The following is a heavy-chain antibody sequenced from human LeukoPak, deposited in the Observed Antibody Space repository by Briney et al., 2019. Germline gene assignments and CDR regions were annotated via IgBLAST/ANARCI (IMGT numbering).Heavy chain of an antibody. V-gene: IGHV4-34*01. J-gene: IGHJ4*02. CDR3: ASVYYDFWSGYFGYFDY. Sequence: SETLSLTCAVYGGSFSGYYWSWIRQPPGKGLEWIGEINHSGSTNYNPSLKSRVTISVDTSKNQFSLKLSSVTAADTAVYYCASVYYDFWSGYFGYFDYWSQGTLVTVSS. CDR2: INHSGST. D-gene: IGHD3-3*01. CDR1: GGSFSGYY.